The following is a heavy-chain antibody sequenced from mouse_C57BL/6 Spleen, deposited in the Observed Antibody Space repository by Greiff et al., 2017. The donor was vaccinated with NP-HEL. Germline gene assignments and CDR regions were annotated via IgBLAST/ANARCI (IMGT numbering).Heavy chain of an antibody. CDR1: GYTFTDYE. CDR2: IDPETGGT. Sequence: VQLHQSGAELVRPGASVTLSCKASGYTFTDYEMHWVKQTPVHGLEWIGAIDPETGGTAYNQKFKGKAILTADKSSSTAYMELRSLTSEDSAVYYCTGRNWKYYFDYWGQGTTLTVSS. D-gene: IGHD4-1*01. CDR3: TGRNWKYYFDY. V-gene: IGHV1-15*01. J-gene: IGHJ2*01.